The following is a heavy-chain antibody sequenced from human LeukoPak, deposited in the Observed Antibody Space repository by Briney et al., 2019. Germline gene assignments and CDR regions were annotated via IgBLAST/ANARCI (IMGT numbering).Heavy chain of an antibody. CDR3: ARDHSQDDFWSGYPTRRPIYYFDY. V-gene: IGHV6-1*01. CDR1: GDSVSSNSAA. CDR2: TYYRSKWYN. Sequence: SQTLSLTCAISGDSVSSNSAAWNWIRQSPSRGLEWLGRTYYRSKWYNDYAVPVKSRITINPDTSKNQFSLQLNSVTPEDTAVYYCARDHSQDDFWSGYPTRRPIYYFDYWGQGTLVTVSS. J-gene: IGHJ4*02. D-gene: IGHD3-3*01.